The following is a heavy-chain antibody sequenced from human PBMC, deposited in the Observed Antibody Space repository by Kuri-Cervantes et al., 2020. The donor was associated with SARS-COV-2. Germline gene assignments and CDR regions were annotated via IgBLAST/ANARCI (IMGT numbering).Heavy chain of an antibody. J-gene: IGHJ4*02. V-gene: IGHV3-30*03. CDR3: ATDRDGFHDF. CDR1: GFNFSRSD. D-gene: IGHD3-10*01. Sequence: GGSLRLSCSASGFNFSRSDMPWVRQAPGKGLEWVAVISYDGKKKRCMASGKGRFTISRDNSQNTLYLQMQSLRSEDTGMYYCATDRDGFHDFWGQGTLVTVSS. CDR2: ISYDGKKK.